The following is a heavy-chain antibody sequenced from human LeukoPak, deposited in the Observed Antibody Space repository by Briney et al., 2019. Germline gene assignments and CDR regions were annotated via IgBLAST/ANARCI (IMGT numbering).Heavy chain of an antibody. V-gene: IGHV3-21*01. J-gene: IGHJ4*02. CDR3: ARDPVAIFGVVLDY. CDR2: ISSSSSYI. CDR1: GFTFSSYS. Sequence: GGSLRLSCAASGFTFSSYSMNWVRQAPGKGLEWVSSISSSSSYIYYADSVKARFTISRDNAKNSLYLQMNSLRAEDTAVYYCARDPVAIFGVVLDYWGQGTLVTVSS. D-gene: IGHD3-3*01.